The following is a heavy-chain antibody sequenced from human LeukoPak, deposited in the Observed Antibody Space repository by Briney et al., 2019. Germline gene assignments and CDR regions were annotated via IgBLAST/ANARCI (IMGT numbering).Heavy chain of an antibody. J-gene: IGHJ4*02. CDR3: ARDRDGYSYGYAFDY. V-gene: IGHV3-53*01. CDR2: IYSGGST. CDR1: GFTVSSNY. Sequence: GGSLRLSCAASGFTVSSNYMSWVRQAPGKGLEWVSVIYSGGSTYYADSVKGRFTISRDNSKNTLYLQMNSLRAEDTAVYYCARDRDGYSYGYAFDYWGQGTLVTVSS. D-gene: IGHD5-18*01.